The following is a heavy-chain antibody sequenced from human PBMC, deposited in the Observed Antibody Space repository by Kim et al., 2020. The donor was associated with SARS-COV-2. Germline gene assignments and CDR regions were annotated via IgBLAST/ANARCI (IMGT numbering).Heavy chain of an antibody. CDR2: ISSSSSYI. CDR3: ARCYHYYDSSGYFCTFDY. V-gene: IGHV3-21*01. D-gene: IGHD3-22*01. J-gene: IGHJ4*02. Sequence: GGSLRLSCAASGFTFSSYSMNWVRQAPGKGLEWVSSISSSSSYIYYADSVKGRFTISRDNAKNSLYLQMNSLRAEDTAVYYCARCYHYYDSSGYFCTFDYWGQGTLVTVSS. CDR1: GFTFSSYS.